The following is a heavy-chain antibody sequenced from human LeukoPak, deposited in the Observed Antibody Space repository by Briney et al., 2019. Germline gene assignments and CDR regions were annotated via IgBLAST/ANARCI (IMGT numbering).Heavy chain of an antibody. CDR2: INPIIDTA. CDR1: GGTFSSYA. Sequence: SVKVSCKASGGTFSSYAISWVRQAPGQGLEWMGGINPIIDTANYAQKFQGRVTITADESTSTAYMELSSLRSEDTAVYYCASPPRGYSGSHFDYWGQGTLVTVSS. V-gene: IGHV1-69*13. CDR3: ASPPRGYSGSHFDY. D-gene: IGHD1-26*01. J-gene: IGHJ4*02.